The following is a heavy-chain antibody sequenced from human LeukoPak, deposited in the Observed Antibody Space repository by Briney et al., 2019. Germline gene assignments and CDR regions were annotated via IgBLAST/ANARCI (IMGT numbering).Heavy chain of an antibody. Sequence: SVKVSCKASGGTFSSYAISWVRQAPGQGLEWMGRIIPILGIANYAQKFQGRVTITADKSTSTAYMELSSPRSEDTAVYYCARDPWYYDSSGYYYWYFDLWGRGTLVTVSS. J-gene: IGHJ2*01. CDR3: ARDPWYYDSSGYYYWYFDL. CDR2: IIPILGIA. CDR1: GGTFSSYA. V-gene: IGHV1-69*04. D-gene: IGHD3-22*01.